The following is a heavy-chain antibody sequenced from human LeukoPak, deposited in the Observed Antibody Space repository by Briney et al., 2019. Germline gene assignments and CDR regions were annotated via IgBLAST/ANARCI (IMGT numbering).Heavy chain of an antibody. CDR1: GYTFTSYA. J-gene: IGHJ4*02. D-gene: IGHD1-26*01. Sequence: ASVKVSCKASGYTFTSYAFSWVRQAPGQGLEWMGWISAYNGYTNYAQGLQGRVTMTTDASTTTAYMELRSLRSDDTAVYYCARMWELRPFDYWGQGTLVTVSS. CDR3: ARMWELRPFDY. CDR2: ISAYNGYT. V-gene: IGHV1-18*01.